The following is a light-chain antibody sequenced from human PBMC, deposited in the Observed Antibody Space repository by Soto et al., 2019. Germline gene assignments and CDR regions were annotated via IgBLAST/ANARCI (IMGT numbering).Light chain of an antibody. CDR2: EVS. CDR1: SSDVGRYNL. V-gene: IGLV2-23*02. J-gene: IGLJ1*01. Sequence: QSVLTQPASVSGSPGQSLSISCTGASSDVGRYNLVSWYQHHPGKAPKLMIYEVSERPSGVSHRFSGSRSGNTASLTISGLQAEDEADYYCCSYVGSDYVFGTGTKLTVL. CDR3: CSYVGSDYV.